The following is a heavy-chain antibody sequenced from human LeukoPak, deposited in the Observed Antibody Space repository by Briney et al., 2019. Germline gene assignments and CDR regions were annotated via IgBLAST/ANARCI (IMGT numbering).Heavy chain of an antibody. Sequence: PGGSLRLSCAASGFTFSSYAMSWVRQAPGKGLEWVSFISSSSSSINYAASVKGRFTISRDNAKNSLYLQMNSLRAEDTAVYYCARDRDGTAYYPLDFRGQGTLVTVSS. CDR3: ARDRDGTAYYPLDF. CDR2: ISSSSSSI. D-gene: IGHD3-22*01. V-gene: IGHV3-21*01. CDR1: GFTFSSYA. J-gene: IGHJ4*02.